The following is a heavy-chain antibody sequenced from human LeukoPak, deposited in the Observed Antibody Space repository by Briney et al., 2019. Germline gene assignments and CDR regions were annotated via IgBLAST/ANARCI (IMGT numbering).Heavy chain of an antibody. V-gene: IGHV4-59*01. D-gene: IGHD3-10*01. J-gene: IGHJ6*02. Sequence: PSETLSLTCTVSGGSISSYYGSWIRQPPGKGLEWIGYIYYSGSTNYNPSLKSRVTISVDTSKNQFSLKLSSVTAADTAVYYCARVRISFGYYGLGSYPDGRYGDYYYYGMDVWGQGTTVTVSS. CDR3: ARVRISFGYYGLGSYPDGRYGDYYYYGMDV. CDR1: GGSISSYY. CDR2: IYYSGST.